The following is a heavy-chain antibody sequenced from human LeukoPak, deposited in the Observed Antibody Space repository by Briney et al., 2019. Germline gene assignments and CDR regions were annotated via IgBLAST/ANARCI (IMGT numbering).Heavy chain of an antibody. CDR3: AKAAYWTDYYRNWFDS. D-gene: IGHD3/OR15-3a*01. J-gene: IGHJ5*01. Sequence: GGSLRLSCVASGFIFNSYDMHWVRQAPGKGLEWMAVISYDGRNEYYGDSVKGRFTISRDNSKNSLYLPMNSLRSEDTAVYYCAKAAYWTDYYRNWFDSWGQGTLVTVSS. V-gene: IGHV3-30*18. CDR1: GFIFNSYD. CDR2: ISYDGRNE.